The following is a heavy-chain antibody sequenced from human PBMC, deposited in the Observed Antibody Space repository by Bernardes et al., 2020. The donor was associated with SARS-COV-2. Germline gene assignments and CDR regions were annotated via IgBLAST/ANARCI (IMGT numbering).Heavy chain of an antibody. CDR2: IYWDDDK. D-gene: IGHD2-15*01. J-gene: IGHJ4*02. V-gene: IGHV2-5*02. Sequence: SGPTLVKPTHTLTLTCAFSGFSLTSRGAAMGWIRQPPGKAPEWLAMIYWDDDKQYSPSLGSRLTVTSDTSKNQVVLTVTNTDPADTARYYCAVRPGFCSVGTCSWEEWGQGTLVTVSS. CDR3: AVRPGFCSVGTCSWEE. CDR1: GFSLTSRGAA.